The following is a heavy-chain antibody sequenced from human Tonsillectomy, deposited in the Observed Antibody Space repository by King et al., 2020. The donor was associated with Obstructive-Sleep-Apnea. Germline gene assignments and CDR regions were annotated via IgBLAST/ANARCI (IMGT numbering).Heavy chain of an antibody. Sequence: QLVQSGGVLVQPGRSLRLSCAASGFTFDDYGFHWVRQAPGKGLEWVSGISWNSGSIGYADSVKGRFTMSRDNAKNSLFLQMNSLRAEDTALYYCAKSFSSGWYVPFDYWGQGTLVTVSS. CDR3: AKSFSSGWYVPFDY. J-gene: IGHJ4*02. D-gene: IGHD6-19*01. V-gene: IGHV3-9*01. CDR1: GFTFDDYG. CDR2: ISWNSGSI.